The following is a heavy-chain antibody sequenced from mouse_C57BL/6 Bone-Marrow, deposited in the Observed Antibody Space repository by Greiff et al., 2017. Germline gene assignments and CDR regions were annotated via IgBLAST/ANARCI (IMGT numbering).Heavy chain of an antibody. CDR3: AKWMVTAKDWYFDV. V-gene: IGHV2-3*01. D-gene: IGHD2-2*01. CDR1: GFSLTSYG. Sequence: VQVVESGPGLVAPSQSLSITCTVSGFSLTSYGVSWVRQPPGKGLEWLGVIWGDGSTNYHSALISRLSISKDNSKSQVFLKLNSLQTDDTATYYGAKWMVTAKDWYFDVWGTGTTVTVSS. J-gene: IGHJ1*03. CDR2: IWGDGST.